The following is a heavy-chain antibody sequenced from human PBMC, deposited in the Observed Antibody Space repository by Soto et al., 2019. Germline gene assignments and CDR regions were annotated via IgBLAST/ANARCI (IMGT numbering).Heavy chain of an antibody. J-gene: IGHJ6*02. Sequence: QVQLQQWGAGLLKSSETLSLTCAVYGGSLSDYYWSWIRQPPGKGLEWIGEINHSRSTNYNPSLKSRFTISVDTSKNQFSLKVSSVTAADTAVYYCARTPRAVAGTAGMDVWGQGTTVTVSS. D-gene: IGHD6-19*01. V-gene: IGHV4-34*01. CDR1: GGSLSDYY. CDR2: INHSRST. CDR3: ARTPRAVAGTAGMDV.